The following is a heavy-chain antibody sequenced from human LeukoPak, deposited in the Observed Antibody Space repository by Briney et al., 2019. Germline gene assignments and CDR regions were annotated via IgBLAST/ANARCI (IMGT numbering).Heavy chain of an antibody. CDR3: AKPLGALRLGELSLKSYFDY. Sequence: GGSLRLSCAASGFTFSDYYMGWIRQAPGKGLDWVSYISSSGGTMYYADSVKGRFTISRDNAKNSLYLQMNSLRAEDTAVYYCAKPLGALRLGELSLKSYFDYWGQGTLVTVSS. V-gene: IGHV3-11*04. CDR1: GFTFSDYY. CDR2: ISSSGGTM. J-gene: IGHJ4*02. D-gene: IGHD3-16*02.